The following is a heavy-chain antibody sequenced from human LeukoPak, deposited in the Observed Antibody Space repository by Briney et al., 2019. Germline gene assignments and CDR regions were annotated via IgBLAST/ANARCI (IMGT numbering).Heavy chain of an antibody. V-gene: IGHV3-20*04. Sequence: GGSLRLSCAASGFTFEDYGMSWVRQAPGKGLEWVSGINWNGGSTGYADSVKGRFTISRDNAKNSLYLQMNSLRAEDTALYYCARLGYCSSTSCYVNYYYYMDVWGKGTTVTVS. CDR1: GFTFEDYG. D-gene: IGHD2-2*01. J-gene: IGHJ6*03. CDR3: ARLGYCSSTSCYVNYYYYMDV. CDR2: INWNGGST.